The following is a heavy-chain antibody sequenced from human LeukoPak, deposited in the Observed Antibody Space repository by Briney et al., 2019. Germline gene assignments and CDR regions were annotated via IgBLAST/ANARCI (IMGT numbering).Heavy chain of an antibody. CDR1: GGSISSSSYY. CDR3: ARVFDSGSQAYFYYMDV. CDR2: IYYSGST. V-gene: IGHV4-39*07. J-gene: IGHJ6*03. Sequence: SETLSLTCTVSGGSISSSSYYWGWIRQPPGKGLEWIGSIYYSGSTNYNPSLKSRVTMSVDTSKNQLSLKVSSVTAADTAVYYCARVFDSGSQAYFYYMDVWGKGTTVIISS. D-gene: IGHD3-10*01.